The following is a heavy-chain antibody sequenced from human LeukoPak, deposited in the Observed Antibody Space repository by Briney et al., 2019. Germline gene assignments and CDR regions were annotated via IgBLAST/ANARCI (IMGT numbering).Heavy chain of an antibody. CDR2: INPNSGGT. D-gene: IGHD6-19*01. J-gene: IGHJ4*02. Sequence: ASVKVSCKASGYTFTRYYMHWVRQAPGQGLEWMGWINPNSGGTNYAQKFQGRVTMTRDTSISTAYMELSRLRSDDTAVFYCAVYSSGWYYFDYWGQGTLVTVSS. CDR3: AVYSSGWYYFDY. CDR1: GYTFTRYY. V-gene: IGHV1-2*02.